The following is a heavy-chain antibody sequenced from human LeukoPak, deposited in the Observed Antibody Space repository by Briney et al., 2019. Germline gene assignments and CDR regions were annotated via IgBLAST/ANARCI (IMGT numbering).Heavy chain of an antibody. CDR3: ARGGPRQWLVRLDLYYYYYYGMDV. J-gene: IGHJ6*02. V-gene: IGHV3-53*01. Sequence: GGSLRLSCAVSGFTVSLNYMSWVRQAPGKGLEWVSVIFGGGSTYYADSVKGRFTFSRDNSENTVYLQMNSLRADDTAVYYCARGGPRQWLVRLDLYYYYYYGMDVWGQGTTVTVSS. CDR1: GFTVSLNY. CDR2: IFGGGST. D-gene: IGHD6-19*01.